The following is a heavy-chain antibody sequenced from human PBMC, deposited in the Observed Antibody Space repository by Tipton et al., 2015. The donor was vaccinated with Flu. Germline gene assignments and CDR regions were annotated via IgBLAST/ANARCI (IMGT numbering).Heavy chain of an antibody. CDR1: GDSIRSDYF. CDR2: ISRGGST. D-gene: IGHD4-11*01. J-gene: IGHJ5*02. CDR3: ARRDYSNYVSQPKNWFDH. Sequence: LRLSCIVSGDSIRSDYFWGWIRQPPGKGLEWIGHISRGGSTNYNSSLQSRVTISVDSSRNRFSLKVKSMTAADTATYYCARRDYSNYVSQPKNWFDHWGQGTLVTVSS. V-gene: IGHV4-38-2*02.